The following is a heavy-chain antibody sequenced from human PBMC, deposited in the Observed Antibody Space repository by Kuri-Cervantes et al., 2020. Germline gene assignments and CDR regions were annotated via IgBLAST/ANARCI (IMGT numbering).Heavy chain of an antibody. Sequence: SGSTLVKPTQTLTLTCTFSGFSLTTDGVGVGWIRQPPGKALEWLALIYWDDDKHYSPSLKNRVSITRDTSKNQVVLTMTNMDPVDTGTYYCAHRRRRSSGWFSFDYWGQGTLVTVSS. V-gene: IGHV2-5*02. CDR1: GFSLTTDGVG. D-gene: IGHD6-19*01. CDR2: IYWDDDK. CDR3: AHRRRRSSGWFSFDY. J-gene: IGHJ4*02.